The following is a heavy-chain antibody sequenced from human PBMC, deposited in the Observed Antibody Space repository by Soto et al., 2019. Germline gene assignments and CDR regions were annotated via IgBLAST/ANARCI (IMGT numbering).Heavy chain of an antibody. CDR2: ISAYNGNT. D-gene: IGHD3-10*01. CDR3: ARDDRGFGEFLPRFDY. J-gene: IGHJ4*02. CDR1: GYIFNSYG. V-gene: IGHV1-18*01. Sequence: QVQLVQSGAEVKKPGASVKVSCKASGYIFNSYGISWVRQAPGQGLEWMGWISAYNGNTNYAQKFQGRVTMTTDTSTSTAYMELRSLRSDDTAVYYCARDDRGFGEFLPRFDYWGQGTLVTVSS.